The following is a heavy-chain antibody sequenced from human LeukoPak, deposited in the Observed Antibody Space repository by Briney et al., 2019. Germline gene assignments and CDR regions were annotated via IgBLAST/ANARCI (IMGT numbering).Heavy chain of an antibody. CDR3: AKDTGKRWLQLSGHNWFDP. CDR1: GFTFSSYA. Sequence: AGGSLRLSCAASGFTFSSYAMSWVRQAPGKGLEWVSAISGSGGSTYYADSVKGRFTISRDNSKNTPYLQMNSLRAEDTAVYYCAKDTGKRWLQLSGHNWFDPWGQGTLVTVSS. CDR2: ISGSGGST. J-gene: IGHJ5*02. V-gene: IGHV3-23*01. D-gene: IGHD5-24*01.